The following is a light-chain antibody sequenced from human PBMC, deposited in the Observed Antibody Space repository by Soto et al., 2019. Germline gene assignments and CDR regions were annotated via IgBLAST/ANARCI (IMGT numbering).Light chain of an antibody. J-gene: IGKJ5*01. CDR2: GSS. CDR3: QQPYITPPT. V-gene: IGKV1-39*01. Sequence: LCASIRERVTITCLAGHSINYYLNWYQQKTGQAPRLLIYGSSTSLNGVPPRFSGSGSGTHFTLTISSLQPEALATYFCQQPYITPPTFGAGTRLEIK. CDR1: HSINYY.